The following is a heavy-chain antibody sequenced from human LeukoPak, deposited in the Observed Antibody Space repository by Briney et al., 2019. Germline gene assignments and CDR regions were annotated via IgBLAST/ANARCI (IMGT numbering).Heavy chain of an antibody. CDR2: IKQDGSEK. CDR1: GFTFSNYW. J-gene: IGHJ4*02. CDR3: ARAYFEY. V-gene: IGHV3-7*01. Sequence: GGSLRLSCAASGFTFSNYWRQWVRQVPGEGLEWVANIKQDGSEKYYVDSVKGRFTISRDNAKSSLYLQMDSLRAEDTAVYYCARAYFEYWGQGTLVTVSS.